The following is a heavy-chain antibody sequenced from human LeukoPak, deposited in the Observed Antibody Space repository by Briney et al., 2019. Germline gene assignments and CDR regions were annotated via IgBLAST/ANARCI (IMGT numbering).Heavy chain of an antibody. D-gene: IGHD2-15*01. Sequence: GGSLRLSCAASGFTFNIYWMHWVRHAPGEGLVWVSRIYSDGSGTTYADSVKGRFTISRDNAKNTLYLQMNSVRAEDTAVYYCARDVGYSMDVWGKGTTVTVSS. V-gene: IGHV3-74*03. CDR3: ARDVGYSMDV. CDR2: IYSDGSGT. J-gene: IGHJ6*04. CDR1: GFTFNIYW.